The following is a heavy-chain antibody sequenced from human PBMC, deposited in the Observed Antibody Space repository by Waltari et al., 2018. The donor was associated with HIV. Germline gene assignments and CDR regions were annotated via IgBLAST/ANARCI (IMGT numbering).Heavy chain of an antibody. J-gene: IGHJ6*02. V-gene: IGHV3-74*01. Sequence: EVQLVESGGGLVQPGGSLRLSCAASGFTFSRYWMHWVRQAPGQGLVWVSRINSDGSSTSYADAVKGRFTISRDNAKNTLYLQMNSLRAEDTAVYYCARDGLTGFNLYYYGMDVWGQGTTVTVSS. D-gene: IGHD3-9*01. CDR3: ARDGLTGFNLYYYGMDV. CDR2: INSDGSST. CDR1: GFTFSRYW.